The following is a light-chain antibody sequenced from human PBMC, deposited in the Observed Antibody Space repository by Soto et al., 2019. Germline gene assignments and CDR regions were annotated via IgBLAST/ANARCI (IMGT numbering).Light chain of an antibody. CDR3: QHYNNRPPWT. CDR1: QSVSNN. CDR2: DAS. Sequence: ETVITQSPATLSVSPGERATLSCRASQSVSNNLAWYQQKPGQAPRLLIYDASTRANGIPARFSGSGSGTELTLTITSLQSEDFAVYYCQHYNNRPPWTFGQGTKVDIK. J-gene: IGKJ1*01. V-gene: IGKV3-15*01.